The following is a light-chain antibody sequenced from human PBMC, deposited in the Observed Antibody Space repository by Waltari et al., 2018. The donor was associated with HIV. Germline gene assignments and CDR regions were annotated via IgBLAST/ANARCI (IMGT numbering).Light chain of an antibody. V-gene: IGLV1-40*01. CDR1: SSNIGAGYD. J-gene: IGLJ2*01. CDR3: QSYDSSLSAYVV. Sequence: QSVLTQPPSVSGAPGQRVTISCTGTSSNIGAGYDVHWYQQLPGTAPKLLIYANRRRPSGVPDRVSVSKSATSASLAITGLQAEDEADYFCQSYDSSLSAYVVFGGGTKLTVL. CDR2: ANR.